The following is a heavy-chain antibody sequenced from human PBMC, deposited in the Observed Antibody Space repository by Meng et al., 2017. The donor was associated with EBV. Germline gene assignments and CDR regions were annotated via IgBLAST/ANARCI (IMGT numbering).Heavy chain of an antibody. CDR2: FLPRLGAP. Sequence: QGPVVECGAEVKKPGSSVKVSCKTSGGPFRYYAISWVRQAPGQGLEWLGGFLPRLGAPNYAQKFHGRVKITADESTSTHYMDLSSLRSEDTAIYYCASESGRGYTPDYWGQGTLVTVSS. CDR3: ASESGRGYTPDY. CDR1: GGPFRYYA. D-gene: IGHD3-10*01. J-gene: IGHJ4*02. V-gene: IGHV1-69*01.